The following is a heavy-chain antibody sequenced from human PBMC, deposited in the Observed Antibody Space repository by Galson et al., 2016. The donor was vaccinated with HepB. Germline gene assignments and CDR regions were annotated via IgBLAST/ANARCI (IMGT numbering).Heavy chain of an antibody. CDR1: GDSISNSNW. V-gene: IGHV4-4*02. J-gene: IGHJ6*02. Sequence: SETLSLTCAVSGDSISNSNWWSWLRQPPGKGLEWIGEIYHSGTTNYNPSLKSRVTILVDRAENHSSLKLSSVTAADTAVYYCAREFWSGPAVSLGYYGMDVWGQGTTVTVSS. CDR3: AREFWSGPAVSLGYYGMDV. D-gene: IGHD3-10*01. CDR2: IYHSGTT.